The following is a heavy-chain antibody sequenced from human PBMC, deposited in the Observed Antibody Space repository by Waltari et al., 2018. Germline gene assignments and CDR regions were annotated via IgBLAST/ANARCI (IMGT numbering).Heavy chain of an antibody. J-gene: IGHJ3*02. D-gene: IGHD3-9*01. V-gene: IGHV1-2*06. CDR1: GYTFTGYY. CDR2: INPNSGGT. Sequence: QVQLVQSGAEVKKPGASVKVSCKASGYTFTGYYMHWVRQAPGKGLEWMGRINPNSGGTNYAQKFQGRVTITADKSTSTAYMELSSLRSEDTAVYYCARDQSENYDILTGLYVHDAFDIWGQGTMVTVSS. CDR3: ARDQSENYDILTGLYVHDAFDI.